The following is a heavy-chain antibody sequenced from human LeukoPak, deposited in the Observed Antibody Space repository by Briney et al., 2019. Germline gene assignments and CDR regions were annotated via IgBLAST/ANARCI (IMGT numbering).Heavy chain of an antibody. V-gene: IGHV3-11*01. CDR3: ARAIFPLRLQSDWFDP. D-gene: IGHD5-12*01. CDR2: ITESGGTE. J-gene: IGHJ5*02. CDR1: AFTFSEYS. Sequence: GGSLRLSCVGSAFTFSEYSMSWIRQAPGRELEWISSITESGGTEYYADSVKGRFSISRDNAKSALYLQMNSLRAEDTAVYYCARAIFPLRLQSDWFDPWGQGTLVTVSS.